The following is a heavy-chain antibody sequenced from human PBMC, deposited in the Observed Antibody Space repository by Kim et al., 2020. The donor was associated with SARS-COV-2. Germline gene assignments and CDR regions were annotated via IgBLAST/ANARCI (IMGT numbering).Heavy chain of an antibody. D-gene: IGHD3-10*01. CDR3: SYYYGSGSPSRQNWFVP. V-gene: IGHV1-69*04. CDR1: GGTFSSYA. Sequence: SVKVSCKASGGTFSSYAISWVRQAPGQGLEWMGRLIPILGIANYAQKFQGRVTITADKSTSTAYMELSSLRSEDTAVYYSSYYYGSGSPSRQNWFVPWG. J-gene: IGHJ5*02. CDR2: LIPILGIA.